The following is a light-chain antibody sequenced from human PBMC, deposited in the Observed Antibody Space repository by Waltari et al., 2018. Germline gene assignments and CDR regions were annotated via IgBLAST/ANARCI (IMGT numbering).Light chain of an antibody. CDR2: EVN. J-gene: IGLJ1*01. CDR1: SRDVGGSTY. CDR3: TSYTSSITYV. V-gene: IGLV2-14*01. Sequence: QSALTQPASVSGSPGQPITISCTGTSRDVGGSTYVSWYQQHPGKSPKLMIYEVNNRPSGVSDRFSGSKSGNTASLTISGLQAEDEADYYCTSYTSSITYVFGTGTKVTVL.